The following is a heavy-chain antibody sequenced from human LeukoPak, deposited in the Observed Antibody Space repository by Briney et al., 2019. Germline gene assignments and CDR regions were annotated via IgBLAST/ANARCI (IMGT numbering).Heavy chain of an antibody. CDR3: AKVEGGCGSGSYYCSHPRTYYYYMDV. CDR2: ISSTDAGT. J-gene: IGHJ6*03. V-gene: IGHV3-23*01. D-gene: IGHD3-10*01. CDR1: GLSLSSYA. Sequence: GGSLRLSCAASGLSLSSYAMSWVRQAPGKGLEWVSAISSTDAGTYHADSVRGRFTISRDSSKNTLYLQMNSLRAEDTAVYYCAKVEGGCGSGSYYCSHPRTYYYYMDVWGKGTTVTISS.